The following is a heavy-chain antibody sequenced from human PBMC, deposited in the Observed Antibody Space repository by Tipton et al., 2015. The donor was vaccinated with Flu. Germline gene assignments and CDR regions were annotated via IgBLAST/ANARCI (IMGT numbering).Heavy chain of an antibody. D-gene: IGHD3-22*01. V-gene: IGHV3-74*01. Sequence: SLRLSCAASGFIFSNYWMHWVRQAPGKGLVWVSHIASDGSSTTYADSVKGRFTISRENAKSSLYLQMNSLRAGDTAVYYCARGDFYDSATFDYWGQGTLVTVSS. J-gene: IGHJ4*02. CDR3: ARGDFYDSATFDY. CDR1: GFIFSNYW. CDR2: IASDGSST.